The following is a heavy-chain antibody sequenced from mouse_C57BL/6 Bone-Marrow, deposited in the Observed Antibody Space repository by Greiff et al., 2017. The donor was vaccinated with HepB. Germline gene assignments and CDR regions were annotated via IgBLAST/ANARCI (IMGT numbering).Heavy chain of an antibody. CDR2: IRNKANGYTT. J-gene: IGHJ4*01. CDR3: ASPYGNPYYYAMDY. V-gene: IGHV7-3*01. Sequence: DVKLVESGGGLVQPGGSLSLSCAASGFTFTDYYMSWVRQPPGKALEWLGFIRNKANGYTTEYSASVKGRFTISRDNSQSILYLQMNALRAEDSATYYCASPYGNPYYYAMDYWGQGTSVTVSS. CDR1: GFTFTDYY. D-gene: IGHD2-1*01.